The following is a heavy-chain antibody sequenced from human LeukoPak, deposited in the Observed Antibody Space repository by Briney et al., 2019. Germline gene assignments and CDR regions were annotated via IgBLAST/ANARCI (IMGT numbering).Heavy chain of an antibody. CDR3: VRSYRDLTGYYNHFDY. Sequence: SGGSLRLSCAASGFTFNNYPMHWVRQAPGKGLEWVAVISYDGSNKYYADSVKGRFTISRNNSKNTLYLQMNSLRPEDTAVYYRVRSYRDLTGYYNHFDYWGQGNLVTVSS. V-gene: IGHV3-30-3*01. J-gene: IGHJ4*02. CDR1: GFTFNNYP. CDR2: ISYDGSNK. D-gene: IGHD3-9*01.